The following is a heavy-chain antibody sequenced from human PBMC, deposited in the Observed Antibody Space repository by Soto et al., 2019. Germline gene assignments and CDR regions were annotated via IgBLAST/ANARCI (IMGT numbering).Heavy chain of an antibody. CDR2: ISAHNGNT. J-gene: IGHJ4*02. D-gene: IGHD1-1*01. Sequence: QVHLVQSGAEVKKPGASVKVSCKASGYTFTSYGITWVRQAPGQGLEWMGWISAHNGNTDYAQKLQGRVIVTRDTSPSTAYMELRSLRSDDPAVYYCARGRYGDYWGQGAQVTVSS. V-gene: IGHV1-18*01. CDR3: ARGRYGDY. CDR1: GYTFTSYG.